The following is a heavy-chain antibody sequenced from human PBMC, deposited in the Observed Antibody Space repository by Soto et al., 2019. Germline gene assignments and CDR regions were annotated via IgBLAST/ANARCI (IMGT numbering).Heavy chain of an antibody. CDR2: INLYDGNT. Sequence: QVLLLQSGAEVKKPGASVKVSCKASGYTFSSYGITWVRQAPGQGLEWMGWINLYDGNTNYAEKLQGRVTMTTDTSTYTAYMELRSLRHDDTAVYYCARDYGSSWFDYWGQGTRVIVSS. CDR1: GYTFSSYG. J-gene: IGHJ4*02. D-gene: IGHD6-13*01. V-gene: IGHV1-18*01. CDR3: ARDYGSSWFDY.